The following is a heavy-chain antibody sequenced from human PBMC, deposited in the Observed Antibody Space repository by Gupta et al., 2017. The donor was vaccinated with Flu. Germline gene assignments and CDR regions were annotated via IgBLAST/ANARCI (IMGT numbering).Heavy chain of an antibody. D-gene: IGHD4-17*01. V-gene: IGHV4-4*07. Sequence: GGSISSYYWSWIRQPAGKGLEWIGRIYTSGSTNYNPSLKSRVTMSVDTSKNQFSLKLSSVTAADTAVYYCARDPTIMTTVTTWTSWFDPWGQGTLVTVSS. CDR3: ARDPTIMTTVTTWTSWFDP. CDR2: IYTSGST. J-gene: IGHJ5*02. CDR1: GGSISSYY.